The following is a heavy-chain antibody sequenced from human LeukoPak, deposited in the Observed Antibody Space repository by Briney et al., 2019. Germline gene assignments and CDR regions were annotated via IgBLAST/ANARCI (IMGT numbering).Heavy chain of an antibody. D-gene: IGHD1-26*01. Sequence: GTLRLSCAASGFTFSSYGMNWVRQAPGKGLEWVSVISGSGDTTYYADSVKGRFTISRDNSKNTLYLQMNSLRAEDTAVYYCAKVGATKYYYYYMDVWGKGTTVTVSS. J-gene: IGHJ6*03. CDR1: GFTFSSYG. CDR3: AKVGATKYYYYYMDV. CDR2: ISGSGDTT. V-gene: IGHV3-23*01.